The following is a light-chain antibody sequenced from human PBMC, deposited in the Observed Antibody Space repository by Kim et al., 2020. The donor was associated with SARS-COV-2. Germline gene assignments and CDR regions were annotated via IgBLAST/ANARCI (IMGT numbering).Light chain of an antibody. CDR1: TPTIGRNT. V-gene: IGLV1-44*01. CDR3: ATWDDSLDVWR. J-gene: IGLJ3*02. Sequence: GQRVPIPCSASTPTIGRNTVTGSQPCPGTAPQLLIVTAVRRPSGVSDRVSCSKSGTSASLAISALRSEDEADYYCATWDDSLDVWRFGGGTQLTVL. CDR2: TAV.